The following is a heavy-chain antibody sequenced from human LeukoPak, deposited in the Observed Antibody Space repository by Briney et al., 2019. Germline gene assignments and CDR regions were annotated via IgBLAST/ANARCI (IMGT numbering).Heavy chain of an antibody. CDR1: GYSISSGYY. CDR2: IYHSGST. Sequence: KPSETLSLTCTVSGYSISSGYYWGWIRQPPGKGLEWIGSIYHSGSTYYNPSLKSRVTISVDTSKNQFSLKLSSVTAADTAVYYCARITGWYFDLWGRGTLVTVSS. CDR3: ARITGWYFDL. J-gene: IGHJ2*01. V-gene: IGHV4-38-2*02.